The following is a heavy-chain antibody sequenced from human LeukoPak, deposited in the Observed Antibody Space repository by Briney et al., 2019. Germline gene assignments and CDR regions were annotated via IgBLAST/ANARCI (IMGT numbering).Heavy chain of an antibody. Sequence: PGGSLRLSCAASGFTFSSYSMNWVRQAPGKGLEWVSSISSSSSYIYYADSVKGRFTISRDNAKNSLYLQMNSLRAGDTAVYYCARVRGYYGSGSYYFDYWGQGTLVTVPS. CDR1: GFTFSSYS. D-gene: IGHD3-10*01. CDR3: ARVRGYYGSGSYYFDY. CDR2: ISSSSSYI. V-gene: IGHV3-21*01. J-gene: IGHJ4*02.